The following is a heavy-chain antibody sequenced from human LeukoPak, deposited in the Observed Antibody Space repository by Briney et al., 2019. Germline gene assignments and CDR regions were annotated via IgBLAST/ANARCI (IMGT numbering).Heavy chain of an antibody. D-gene: IGHD3-16*01. V-gene: IGHV1-3*01. CDR1: GYTFTSYA. CDR2: VNGGNGNT. Sequence: ASVKVSCKASGYTFTSYAMHWVRQAPGQRLEWMGWVNGGNGNTKYSQKFQGGVTITKDTSASTAYMELSSLRSEDTAVYYCARMSTYDYAWGTYYYFDYWGQGTLVTVSS. J-gene: IGHJ4*02. CDR3: ARMSTYDYAWGTYYYFDY.